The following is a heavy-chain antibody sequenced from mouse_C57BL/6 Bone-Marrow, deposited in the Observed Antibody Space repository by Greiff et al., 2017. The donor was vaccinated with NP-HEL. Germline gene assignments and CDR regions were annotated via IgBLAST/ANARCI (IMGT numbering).Heavy chain of an antibody. CDR3: ARDYSNSPYYAMDY. V-gene: IGHV1-72*01. CDR1: GYTFTSYW. J-gene: IGHJ4*01. D-gene: IGHD2-5*01. Sequence: LQQPGAELVKPGASVKLSCKASGYTFTSYWMHWVKQRPGRGLEWIGRIDPNSGGTKYNEKFKSKATLTVDKPSSTAYMQLSSLTSEDSAVYYCARDYSNSPYYAMDYWGQGTSVTVSS. CDR2: IDPNSGGT.